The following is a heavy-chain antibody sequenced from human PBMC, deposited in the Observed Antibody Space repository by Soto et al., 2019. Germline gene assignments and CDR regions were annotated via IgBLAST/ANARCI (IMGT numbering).Heavy chain of an antibody. Sequence: GGSLRLSCAASGFTFSSYSMNWVRQAPGKGLEWVSYISSSSSTIYYADSVKGRFTISRDNAKNSLYLQMNSLRDEDTAVYYCARESRFLEWLSLNWFDPWXQGTLVTVSS. CDR2: ISSSSSTI. D-gene: IGHD3-3*01. V-gene: IGHV3-48*02. J-gene: IGHJ5*02. CDR3: ARESRFLEWLSLNWFDP. CDR1: GFTFSSYS.